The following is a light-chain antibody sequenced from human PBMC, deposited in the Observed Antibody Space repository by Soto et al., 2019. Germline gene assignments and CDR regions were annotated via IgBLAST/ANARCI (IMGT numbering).Light chain of an antibody. CDR1: QDIRHY. J-gene: IGKJ4*01. CDR2: DAS. CDR3: QQYDNLPLT. Sequence: IQMTQSPSSLSASVGDRVTITCQASQDIRHYLNWYQHKPGEAPKLLIYDASNLETGVPSRFSGGGSGTHFTLTISTLQLEDFSTYSCQQYDNLPLTFGGGTKV. V-gene: IGKV1-33*01.